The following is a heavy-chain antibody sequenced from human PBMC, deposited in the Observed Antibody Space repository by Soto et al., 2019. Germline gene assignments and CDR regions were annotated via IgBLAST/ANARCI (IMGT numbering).Heavy chain of an antibody. J-gene: IGHJ3*02. D-gene: IGHD2-15*01. CDR1: GGTFSSYA. CDR2: IIPILGIA. V-gene: IGHV1-69*04. CDR3: AREADCSGGSCYSVSRAFDI. Sequence: SVKVSCKASGGTFSSYAISWVRQAPGQGHEWMGRIIPILGIANYAQKFQGRVTITADKSTSTAYMELSSLRSEDTAVYYCAREADCSGGSCYSVSRAFDIWGQGTIVTVSS.